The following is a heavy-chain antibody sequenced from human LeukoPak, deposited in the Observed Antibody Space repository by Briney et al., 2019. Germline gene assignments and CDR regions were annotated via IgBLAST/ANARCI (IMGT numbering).Heavy chain of an antibody. J-gene: IGHJ3*02. Sequence: GGSLRLSCAASGFTFSSYSMNWVRQAPGKGLEWVSYISSSSSTIYYADSVKGRFTISRDNAKNSLYLQMNSLRAEDTAVYYCASPVAGTSDAFDIWGQGTMVTVSS. CDR2: ISSSSSTI. CDR1: GFTFSSYS. CDR3: ASPVAGTSDAFDI. V-gene: IGHV3-48*04. D-gene: IGHD6-19*01.